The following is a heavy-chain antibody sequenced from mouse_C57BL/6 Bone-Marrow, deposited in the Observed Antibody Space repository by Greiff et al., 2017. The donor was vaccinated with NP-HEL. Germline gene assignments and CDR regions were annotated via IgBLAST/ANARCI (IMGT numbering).Heavy chain of an antibody. CDR2: IYPRSGNT. Sequence: VKLVESGAELARPGASVKLSCKASGYTFTSYGISWVKQRTGQGLEWIGEIYPRSGNTYYNEKFKGKATLTADKSSSTAYMELRSLTSEDSAVYFCARPYYYYGSSYRYYFDYWGQGTTLTVSS. CDR3: ARPYYYYGSSYRYYFDY. V-gene: IGHV1-81*01. CDR1: GYTFTSYG. J-gene: IGHJ2*01. D-gene: IGHD1-1*01.